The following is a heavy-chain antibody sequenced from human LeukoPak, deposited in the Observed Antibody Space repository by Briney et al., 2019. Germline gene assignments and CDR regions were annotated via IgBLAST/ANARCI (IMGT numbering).Heavy chain of an antibody. CDR1: GFSFSSYW. Sequence: GGSLRLSCAASGFSFSSYWMNWVRQAPGKGLEWVANIKQDGSDKYYVDSAKGRFTISRDNAKNSVFLQMNSLRAEDTAVYYCSGSLHYWGQGTLVTVSS. CDR3: SGSLHY. D-gene: IGHD6-25*01. V-gene: IGHV3-7*05. CDR2: IKQDGSDK. J-gene: IGHJ4*02.